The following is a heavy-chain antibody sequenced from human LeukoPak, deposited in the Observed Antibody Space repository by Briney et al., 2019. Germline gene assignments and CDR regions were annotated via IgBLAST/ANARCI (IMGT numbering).Heavy chain of an antibody. D-gene: IGHD6-13*01. Sequence: SETLSLTCTVSGYSISSGYYWGWIRQPPGKGLEWIGSIYHSGTTYYTPSLESRVTISVDTSKNQFSLNLSSVTAADTAVYYCARSLAAAGTTGFDYWGQGTLVTVSS. CDR2: IYHSGTT. V-gene: IGHV4-38-2*02. CDR3: ARSLAAAGTTGFDY. CDR1: GYSISSGYY. J-gene: IGHJ4*02.